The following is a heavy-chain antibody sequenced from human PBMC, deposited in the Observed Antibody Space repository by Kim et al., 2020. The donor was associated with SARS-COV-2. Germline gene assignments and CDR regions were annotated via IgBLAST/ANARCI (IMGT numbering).Heavy chain of an antibody. CDR3: ATEAAVPFPMVYWYFDL. J-gene: IGHJ2*01. CDR2: FDRENGET. CDR1: GYSLSDLS. Sequence: ASVKVSCKVSGYSLSDLSVHWVRQAPGKGLEGMGGFDRENGETIFAQKFQGRVSMTEDTSADTTYMELRRLRSDDTAVYYCATEAAVPFPMVYWYFDLWGRGPRLTVSS. V-gene: IGHV1-24*01. D-gene: IGHD3-10*01.